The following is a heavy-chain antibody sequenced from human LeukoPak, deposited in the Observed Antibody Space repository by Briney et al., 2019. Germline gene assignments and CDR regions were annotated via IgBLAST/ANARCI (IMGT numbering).Heavy chain of an antibody. CDR1: GYTFTSYG. D-gene: IGHD3-9*01. Sequence: ASVKVSCKASGYTFTSYGISWVRQAPGQGLEWMGWISAYNGNTNYAQKLQGRVTMTTDTSTSTAYMELRSLRSDDTAVYYCARDSPLLRYFDWLPVDYYYGMDVWGQGTTVTVSS. J-gene: IGHJ6*02. CDR2: ISAYNGNT. CDR3: ARDSPLLRYFDWLPVDYYYGMDV. V-gene: IGHV1-18*01.